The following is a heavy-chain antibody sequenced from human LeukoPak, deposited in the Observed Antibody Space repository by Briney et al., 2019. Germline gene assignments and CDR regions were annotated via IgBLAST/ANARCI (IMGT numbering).Heavy chain of an antibody. CDR3: ARHGELGNWFDP. CDR2: IYPADSDT. J-gene: IGHJ5*02. D-gene: IGHD3-16*01. V-gene: IGHV5-51*01. Sequence: GESLKISCKGSGYTFTSYWIGWVRQMPGKGLEWMGIIYPADSDTRYSPSFQGQVTISVDKSISTAYLQWRSLKVSDTAMYYCARHGELGNWFDPWGQGTLVTVSS. CDR1: GYTFTSYW.